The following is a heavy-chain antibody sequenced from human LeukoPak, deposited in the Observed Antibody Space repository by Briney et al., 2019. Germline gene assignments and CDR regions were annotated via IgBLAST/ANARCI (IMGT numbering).Heavy chain of an antibody. Sequence: GASVKVSCKASGYTFTGYYMHWVRQAPGQGLEWMGWINPNSGGTNYAQKFQGRVTMTRDTSISTAYMELSRLRSDDTAVYYCARDRTYYYDSSGPRMGAFDIWGQGTMVTVSS. D-gene: IGHD3-22*01. J-gene: IGHJ3*02. V-gene: IGHV1-2*02. CDR3: ARDRTYYYDSSGPRMGAFDI. CDR2: INPNSGGT. CDR1: GYTFTGYY.